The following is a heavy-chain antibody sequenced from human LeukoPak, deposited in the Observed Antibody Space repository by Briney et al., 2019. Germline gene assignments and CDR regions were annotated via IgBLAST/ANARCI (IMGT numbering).Heavy chain of an antibody. V-gene: IGHV4-61*09. J-gene: IGHJ4*02. CDR2: IYTSGNT. CDR3: ARQGTAGGNYFDY. D-gene: IGHD1-1*01. Sequence: SETLSLTCTVSGGSISSGSYCWSWIRQPAGKGLEWIGHIYTSGNTNYNPSLKSRVTISVDTSKNQFSLKLSSVTAADTAVYYCARQGTAGGNYFDYWGQGTLITVSS. CDR1: GGSISSGSYC.